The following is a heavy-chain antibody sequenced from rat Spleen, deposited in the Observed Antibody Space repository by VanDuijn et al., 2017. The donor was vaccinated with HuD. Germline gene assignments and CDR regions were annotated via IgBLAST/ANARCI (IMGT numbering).Heavy chain of an antibody. J-gene: IGHJ2*01. D-gene: IGHD3-4*01. CDR1: GFTFNNYW. Sequence: EVELVESGGGLVQPGTSLKLSCVASGFTFNNYWLSWVRQTPGKGLDWVASITKDGGSLFYRDSVKGRFTVSRDNEQNTLYLQMDSLRSEDTASYYFSRRGATRFDYWGQGVMVTVSS. V-gene: IGHV5-31*01. CDR2: ITKDGGSL. CDR3: SRRGATRFDY.